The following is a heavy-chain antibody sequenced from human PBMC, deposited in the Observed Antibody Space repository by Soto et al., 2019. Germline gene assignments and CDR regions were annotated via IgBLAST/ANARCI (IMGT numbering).Heavy chain of an antibody. V-gene: IGHV4-30-2*01. J-gene: IGHJ6*02. CDR1: GGSIISCGYS. CDR2: IYHSGST. CDR3: ARVSDLNYYYGMDV. Sequence: ALSLTCAVSGGSIISCGYSWSWIRQPPGKGLEWIGYIYHSGSTYYNPSLKSLVTISVDRSKNQFSLKLSSVTAADTAVYYCARVSDLNYYYGMDVWGQGTTVTVSS.